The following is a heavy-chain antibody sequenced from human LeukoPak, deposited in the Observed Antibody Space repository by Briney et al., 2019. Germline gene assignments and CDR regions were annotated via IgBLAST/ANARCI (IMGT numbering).Heavy chain of an antibody. CDR3: AKWPEGATPKFHH. CDR1: GFTFSSYA. CDR2: ISASGHAT. D-gene: IGHD1-26*01. J-gene: IGHJ4*02. V-gene: IGHV3-23*01. Sequence: GGSLRLSCAASGFTFSSYAMSWVRQAPGKGLEAPGKGLEWVSTISASGHATYYPGSVRGRFTISRDNSKSTLHLQMDSLRAEDSALYYCAKWPEGATPKFHHWGQGTLVTVSS.